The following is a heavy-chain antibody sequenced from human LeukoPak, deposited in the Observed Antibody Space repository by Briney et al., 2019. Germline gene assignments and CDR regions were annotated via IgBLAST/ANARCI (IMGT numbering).Heavy chain of an antibody. Sequence: GGSLRLSCEGSGFGFSGYAMHWVRPAPGKGLEWVAVISYDDDNEYYAAPVKGRFIISRDNSKNTLYLQMNSLRPEDTAVYYCVRDDDRPDNGLDYWGQGTLVTVSS. CDR1: GFGFSGYA. D-gene: IGHD3-22*01. J-gene: IGHJ4*02. CDR3: VRDDDRPDNGLDY. V-gene: IGHV3-30-3*01. CDR2: ISYDDDNE.